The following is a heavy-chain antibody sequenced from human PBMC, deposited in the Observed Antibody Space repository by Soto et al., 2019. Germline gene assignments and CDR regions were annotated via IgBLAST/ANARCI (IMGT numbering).Heavy chain of an antibody. CDR3: ARDEEARPYFYGMDV. CDR2: VTSSSSYI. Sequence: VQLVESGGGLVKPGGSLRLYCAASGFTFSSYSMNWVRQAPGKGLEWVSSVTSSSSYIYYADSVKGRFTICRDNAKNSLYLQMNSLRPEDTAVYYCARDEEARPYFYGMDVWGQGTTVTVSS. J-gene: IGHJ6*02. CDR1: GFTFSSYS. D-gene: IGHD6-6*01. V-gene: IGHV3-21*01.